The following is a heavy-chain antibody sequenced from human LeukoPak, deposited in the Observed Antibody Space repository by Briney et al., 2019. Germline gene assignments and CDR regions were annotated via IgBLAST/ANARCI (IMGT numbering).Heavy chain of an antibody. CDR2: INPNSGGT. V-gene: IGHV1-2*06. D-gene: IGHD4-17*01. Sequence: GASVEVSCTASGYSFTGYYMHWVRQAPGQGLEWMGRINPNSGGTNYAQKFQGRVTMTRDTSISTAYMELSRLRSEDTAVYYCARDAMTSVTTSPYYFDYWGQGTLVTVSS. CDR1: GYSFTGYY. CDR3: ARDAMTSVTTSPYYFDY. J-gene: IGHJ4*02.